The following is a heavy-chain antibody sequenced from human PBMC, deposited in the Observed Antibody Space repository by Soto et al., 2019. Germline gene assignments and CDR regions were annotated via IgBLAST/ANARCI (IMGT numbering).Heavy chain of an antibody. CDR2: INPSGGST. CDR3: ARDSGGMATGCYYYCRDV. D-gene: IGHD3-16*01. J-gene: IGHJ6*01. Sequence: ASVKVSCKASGYTFTSYYMHWVRQAPGQGLEWMGIINPSGGSTSYAKKFQGRVTMTRDTSTSTVYMELGSLRSEDTAVYYCARDSGGMATGCYYYCRDVWRQGS. V-gene: IGHV1-46*01. CDR1: GYTFTSYY.